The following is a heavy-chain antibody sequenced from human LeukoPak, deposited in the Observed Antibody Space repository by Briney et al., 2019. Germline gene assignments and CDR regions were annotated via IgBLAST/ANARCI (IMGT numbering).Heavy chain of an antibody. CDR3: ARGYCSGGSCYSSYYYSYMDV. Sequence: SEALSLTCTVSGGSISSSSYYWVWIREPPGKWLEWIGSINYRGSTYYNPSLKSRVTISVDRSKNQFSLKLSSVTAADTAVYYCARGYCSGGSCYSSYYYSYMDVWGKGTTVTVSS. CDR2: INYRGST. CDR1: GGSISSSSYY. J-gene: IGHJ6*03. D-gene: IGHD2-15*01. V-gene: IGHV4-39*07.